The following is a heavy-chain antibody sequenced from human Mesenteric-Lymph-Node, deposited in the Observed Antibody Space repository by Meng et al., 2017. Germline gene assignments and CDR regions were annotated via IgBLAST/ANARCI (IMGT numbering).Heavy chain of an antibody. CDR3: ARDGIYSSNFDAFDI. J-gene: IGHJ3*02. CDR2: INPNSGGT. V-gene: IGHV1-2*06. CDR1: GYTFTGYY. Sequence: ASVKVSCKASGYTFTGYYMHWVRQAPGQGLEWMGRINPNSGGTNYAQKFQGRVTMTRDTSINTIYMELTRLTSDDTATYYCARDGIYSSNFDAFDIWGQGTMVTVSS. D-gene: IGHD2-8*01.